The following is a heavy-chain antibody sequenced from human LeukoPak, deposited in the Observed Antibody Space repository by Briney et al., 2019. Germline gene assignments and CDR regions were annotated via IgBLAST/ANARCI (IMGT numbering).Heavy chain of an antibody. Sequence: GGSLRLSCAASGFTFTDSYMTWVRQAPGKGLEWLSYISGSGDDTNYADSVRGRFTISRDNAKNSLYLQMNSLRAEDTAVYYCAELGITMIGGVWGKGTTVTISS. J-gene: IGHJ6*04. D-gene: IGHD3-10*02. V-gene: IGHV3-11*06. CDR1: GFTFTDSY. CDR3: AELGITMIGGV. CDR2: ISGSGDDT.